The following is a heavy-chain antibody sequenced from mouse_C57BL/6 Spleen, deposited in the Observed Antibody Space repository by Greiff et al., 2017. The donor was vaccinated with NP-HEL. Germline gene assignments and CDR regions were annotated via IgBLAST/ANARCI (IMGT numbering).Heavy chain of an antibody. CDR3: ARFYYGTVWFAY. Sequence: VQLQQSGPELVKPGASVKISCKASGYSFTGYYMNWVKQSPEKSLEWIGEINPSTGGTTYNQKFKAKATLTVDKSSSTAYMQLKSLTSEDSAVYYCARFYYGTVWFAYWGQGTLVTVSA. V-gene: IGHV1-42*01. CDR2: INPSTGGT. D-gene: IGHD1-1*01. J-gene: IGHJ3*01. CDR1: GYSFTGYY.